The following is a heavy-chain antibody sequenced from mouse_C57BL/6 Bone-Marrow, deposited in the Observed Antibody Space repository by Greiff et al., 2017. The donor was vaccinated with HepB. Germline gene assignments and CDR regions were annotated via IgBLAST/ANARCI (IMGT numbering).Heavy chain of an antibody. Sequence: EVMLVESGGGLVKPGGSLKLSCAASGFTFSSYAMSWVRQTPEKRLEWVATISDGGSYTYYPDNVKGRFTISRDKAKNNLYLQMSHLKSEDTAMYYCARDGYYPWFAYWGQGTLVTVSA. D-gene: IGHD2-3*01. J-gene: IGHJ3*01. CDR1: GFTFSSYA. CDR2: ISDGGSYT. V-gene: IGHV5-4*01. CDR3: ARDGYYPWFAY.